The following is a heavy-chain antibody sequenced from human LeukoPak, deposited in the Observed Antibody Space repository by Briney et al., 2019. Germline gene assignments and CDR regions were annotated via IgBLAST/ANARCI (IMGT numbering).Heavy chain of an antibody. CDR2: IHYIGNT. J-gene: IGHJ4*02. D-gene: IGHD5-12*01. V-gene: IGHV4-39*02. CDR1: GGSISSSTYS. Sequence: SETLSLTCTVSGGSISSSTYSWGWIRQPPGKGLEWIGSIHYIGNTYYNPSLKSRVTISVDTSKNHFSLKLSSVTAADTALSYCASHRGGYDDRIDYWGQGTLVTVSS. CDR3: ASHRGGYDDRIDY.